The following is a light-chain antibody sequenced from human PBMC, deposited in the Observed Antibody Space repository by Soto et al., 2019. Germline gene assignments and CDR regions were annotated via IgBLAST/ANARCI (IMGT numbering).Light chain of an antibody. CDR1: QSISTY. CDR3: QQSYISPPLT. V-gene: IGKV1-39*01. CDR2: AAS. J-gene: IGKJ4*01. Sequence: DIQMTQSPSSLSASVGDRVTITCRASQSISTYLNWYQQKPGKAPKLLIYAASSFQSGVPSRLSASGSRTDFTPAISSLLPEDFSTYYCQQSYISPPLTFGGGTQVEIK.